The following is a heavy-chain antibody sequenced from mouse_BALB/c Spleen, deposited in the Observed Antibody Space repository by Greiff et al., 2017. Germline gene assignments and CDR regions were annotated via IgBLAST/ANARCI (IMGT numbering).Heavy chain of an antibody. CDR2: IYPYNGGT. V-gene: IGHV1S29*02. CDR3: ATGTWLAY. J-gene: IGHJ3*01. Sequence: EVQLQQSGPELVKPGASVKISCKASGYTFTDYNMHWVKQSHGKSLEWIGYIYPYNGGTGYNQKFKSKATLTVDNSSSTAYMELRSLTSEDSAVYYCATGTWLAYWGQGTLVTVSA. D-gene: IGHD4-1*01. CDR1: GYTFTDYN.